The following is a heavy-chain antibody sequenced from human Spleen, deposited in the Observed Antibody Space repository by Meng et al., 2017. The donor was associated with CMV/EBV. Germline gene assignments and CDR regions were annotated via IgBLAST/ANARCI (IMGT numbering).Heavy chain of an antibody. Sequence: ASVKVSCKASGYTFTGYDLHWVRQAPGQGLEWMGWINANSGGTNYAQKFQGRVTMTRDTSSSTAYMELSRLRSGDTAVYYCARDRVEMATIMDNWFDPWGQGTLVTVSS. D-gene: IGHD5-24*01. CDR3: ARDRVEMATIMDNWFDP. V-gene: IGHV1-2*02. CDR2: INANSGGT. J-gene: IGHJ5*02. CDR1: GYTFTGYD.